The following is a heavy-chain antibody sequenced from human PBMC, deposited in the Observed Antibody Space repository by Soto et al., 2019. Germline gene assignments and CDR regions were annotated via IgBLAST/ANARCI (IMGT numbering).Heavy chain of an antibody. V-gene: IGHV5-51*01. D-gene: IGHD7-27*01. CDR3: ARQTGDRDYYSGVDV. J-gene: IGHJ6*02. CDR1: GYSFTSHW. CDR2: VYLGDSDT. Sequence: EVQLVQSGAEVKEPGESLKISCKGSGYSFTSHWIGWVRQMPGKGLEWMGVVYLGDSDTRYSPSFQGQVTISADKSISTAYLQWSSLKASDTAMYYCARQTGDRDYYSGVDVWGQGTTVTVSS.